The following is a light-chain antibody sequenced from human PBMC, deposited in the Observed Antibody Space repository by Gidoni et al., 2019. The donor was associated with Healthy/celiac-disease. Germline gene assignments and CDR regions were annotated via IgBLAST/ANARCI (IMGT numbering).Light chain of an antibody. CDR1: QSISSY. Sequence: DIQMTQSPSSLSASVGDRVTITCRASQSISSYLNWYQQKPGKAPKLLIYAASSLQSGVPSRFSGSGSGTEFTLTISSLQPEDFAIYYCQQSYSTPPVTFGQGTRLEIK. V-gene: IGKV1-39*01. CDR3: QQSYSTPPVT. CDR2: AAS. J-gene: IGKJ5*01.